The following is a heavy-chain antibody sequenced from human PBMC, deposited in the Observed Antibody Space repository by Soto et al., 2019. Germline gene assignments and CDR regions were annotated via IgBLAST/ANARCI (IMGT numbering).Heavy chain of an antibody. J-gene: IGHJ4*02. CDR3: ARDKITGLFDY. D-gene: IGHD2-8*02. V-gene: IGHV4-34*01. CDR2: INHSGST. CDR1: GGSLSGYY. Sequence: QVQLQQWGAGLLKPSETLSLTCAVYGGSLSGYYWTWIRQPPGTGLEWIGEINHSGSTNYNPSLKRRVTISVDTSKNQFSLKLTSVTAADTAVYYCARDKITGLFDYWGQGTLVTVSS.